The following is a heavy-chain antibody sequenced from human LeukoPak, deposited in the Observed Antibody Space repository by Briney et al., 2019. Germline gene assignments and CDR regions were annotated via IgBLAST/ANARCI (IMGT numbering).Heavy chain of an antibody. J-gene: IGHJ4*02. CDR1: GYTFTSYG. CDR2: ISAYNGNT. V-gene: IGHV1-18*01. Sequence: GASVKVSCKASGYTFTSYGISWVRQAPGQGLEWMGWISAYNGNTNYAQKLQGRVTMTTDTSTSTAYMELRSLRSDDTAVYYCAREDSPGGFVVVPAAIDYWGQGTLVTVSS. D-gene: IGHD2-2*01. CDR3: AREDSPGGFVVVPAAIDY.